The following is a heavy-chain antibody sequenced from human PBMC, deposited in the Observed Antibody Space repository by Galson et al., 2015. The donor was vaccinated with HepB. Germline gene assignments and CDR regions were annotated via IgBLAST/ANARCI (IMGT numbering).Heavy chain of an antibody. CDR3: ARASYCGGDCWYYFDY. CDR2: ISSSSSTI. J-gene: IGHJ4*02. CDR1: GFTFSSYS. D-gene: IGHD2-21*02. V-gene: IGHV3-48*04. Sequence: SLRLSCAASGFTFSSYSMNWVRQAPGKGLEWVSYISSSSSTIYYADSVKGRFTISRDNAKNSLYLQMNSLRAEDTAVYYCARASYCGGDCWYYFDYWGQGTLVTVSS.